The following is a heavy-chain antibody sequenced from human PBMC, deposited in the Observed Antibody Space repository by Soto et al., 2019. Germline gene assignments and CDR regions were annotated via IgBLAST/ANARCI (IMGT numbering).Heavy chain of an antibody. D-gene: IGHD2-2*01. CDR2: ISLYSDGT. V-gene: IGHV1-18*01. Sequence: QVQLVQSGGEVKRPGASVKVSCKTSGYTFSNYGITWVRQAPGQPLEWLGWISLYSDGTNYAQKFQGRDSMTTDTSTTTADRERRSLRSDDTAVYYGARVVPGAEAWCGPWGQGTLDTVSS. CDR1: GYTFSNYG. CDR3: ARVVPGAEAWCGP. J-gene: IGHJ5*02.